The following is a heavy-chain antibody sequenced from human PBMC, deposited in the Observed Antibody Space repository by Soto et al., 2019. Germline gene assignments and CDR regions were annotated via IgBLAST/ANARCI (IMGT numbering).Heavy chain of an antibody. J-gene: IGHJ4*02. CDR1: GYSFTSLD. V-gene: IGHV1-8*01. Sequence: ASVKVSCKASGYSFTSLDVNWVRQTAGQGLEWMGWMQPSTGRTGYAQKFQGRVTMTRDTSINTAYMELTTLTSDDTAFYYCARGVSTGVDYWGQGTLVTVSS. CDR2: MQPSTGRT. D-gene: IGHD1-26*01. CDR3: ARGVSTGVDY.